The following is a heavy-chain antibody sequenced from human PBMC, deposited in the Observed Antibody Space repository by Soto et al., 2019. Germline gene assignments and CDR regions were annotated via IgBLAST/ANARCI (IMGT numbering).Heavy chain of an antibody. CDR2: ISYDGSNK. D-gene: IGHD2-8*01. CDR3: ASHPIPQPDDCTNGVCSPPARIDSSSYIDYYYYGMDV. V-gene: IGHV3-30-3*01. J-gene: IGHJ6*02. Sequence: GGSLRLSCAASGFTFSSYAMHWVRQAPGKGLEWVAVISYDGSNKYYADSVKGRFTISRDNSKNTLYLQMNSLRAEDTAVYYCASHPIPQPDDCTNGVCSPPARIDSSSYIDYYYYGMDVWGQGTTVTVSS. CDR1: GFTFSSYA.